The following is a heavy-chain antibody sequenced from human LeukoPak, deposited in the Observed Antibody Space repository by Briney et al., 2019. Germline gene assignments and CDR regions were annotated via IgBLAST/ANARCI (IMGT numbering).Heavy chain of an antibody. D-gene: IGHD6-19*01. CDR2: INHSGST. V-gene: IGHV4-34*01. CDR1: GGSFSGYY. Sequence: PSETLSLTCAVYGGSFSGYYWSWIRQPPGKGLEWIGEINHSGSTNCNPSLKSRVTISVDTSKNQFSLKLSSVTAADTAVYYCARGVAVAGRGFDYWGQGTLVTVSS. J-gene: IGHJ4*02. CDR3: ARGVAVAGRGFDY.